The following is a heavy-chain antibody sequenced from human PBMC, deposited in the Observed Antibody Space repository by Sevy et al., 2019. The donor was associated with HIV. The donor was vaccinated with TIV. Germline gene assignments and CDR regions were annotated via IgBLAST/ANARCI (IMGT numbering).Heavy chain of an antibody. Sequence: ASVKVSCKASGYTFSSYGISWVRQAPGQGLEWMGWISDYNGYTNYAHKFQGRVTMSTETSTRTAYMELRSLRSDDTAVYFCAREGYYYRSGTYRPPNYYGMDVWGQGIAVTVSS. CDR2: ISDYNGYT. CDR3: AREGYYYRSGTYRPPNYYGMDV. J-gene: IGHJ6*02. CDR1: GYTFSSYG. D-gene: IGHD3-10*01. V-gene: IGHV1-18*01.